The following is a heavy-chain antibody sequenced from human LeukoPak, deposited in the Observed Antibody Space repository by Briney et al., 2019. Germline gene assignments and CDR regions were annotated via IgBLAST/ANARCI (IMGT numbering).Heavy chain of an antibody. CDR3: ARAYGNDSSGYHLLYYYYGMDV. CDR2: ISAYNGNT. V-gene: IGHV1-18*01. Sequence: ASVQVSCKASGYTFTSYGISWVRRAPGQGLEWMGWISAYNGNTNYAQKLQGRVTMTTDTSTSTAYMELRSLRSDDTAVYYCARAYGNDSSGYHLLYYYYGMDVWGQGTTVTVSS. CDR1: GYTFTSYG. J-gene: IGHJ6*02. D-gene: IGHD3-22*01.